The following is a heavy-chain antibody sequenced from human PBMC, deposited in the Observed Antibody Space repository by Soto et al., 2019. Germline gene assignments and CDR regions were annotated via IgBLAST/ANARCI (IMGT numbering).Heavy chain of an antibody. J-gene: IGHJ4*02. CDR2: ISPIFATS. D-gene: IGHD3-16*01. V-gene: IGHV1-69*15. Sequence: QVQLVQSGAEVKMPVSSVKVSCKASGGTFSSYSIRWVRQAPGQGLEWMGKISPIFATSKYARKFQGRVRITVDESTTTAYMELSSLRSEDTAFYYCARVGGEVPYFDFWGQGTLVTVS. CDR3: ARVGGEVPYFDF. CDR1: GGTFSSYS.